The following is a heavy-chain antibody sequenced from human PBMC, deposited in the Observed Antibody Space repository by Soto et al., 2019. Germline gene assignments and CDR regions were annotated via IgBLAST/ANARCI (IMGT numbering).Heavy chain of an antibody. CDR1: GFTFSDYY. CDR2: ISSSGSTI. D-gene: IGHD6-19*01. V-gene: IGHV3-11*01. Sequence: QVQLVESGGGLVKPGGSLRLSCAASGFTFSDYYMSWIRQAPGKGLEWVSYISSSGSTIYYAVSVKGRLNISRDNEKNSLYMQMNSLRAEDTAVYYCAIRSGSDAFDIWGQGTMVTVSS. J-gene: IGHJ3*02. CDR3: AIRSGSDAFDI.